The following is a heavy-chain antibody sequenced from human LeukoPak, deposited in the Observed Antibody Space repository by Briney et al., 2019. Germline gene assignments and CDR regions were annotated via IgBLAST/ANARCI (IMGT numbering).Heavy chain of an antibody. CDR3: ARGTVVYYYYGMDV. D-gene: IGHD2-15*01. Sequence: ASVKVSCKASGYTFTGYYMHWVRQAPGQGLEWMGRIIPILGIANYAQKLQGRVTMTTDTSTSTVYMELRSLRSDDTAVYYCARGTVVYYYYGMDVWGQGTTVTVSS. V-gene: IGHV1-18*04. J-gene: IGHJ6*02. CDR2: IIPILGIA. CDR1: GYTFTGYY.